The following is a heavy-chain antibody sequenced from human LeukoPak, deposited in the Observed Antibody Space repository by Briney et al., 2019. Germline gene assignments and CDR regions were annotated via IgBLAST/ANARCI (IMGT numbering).Heavy chain of an antibody. J-gene: IGHJ5*02. CDR3: ARGYYDILTGYYWFDP. Sequence: SETPSLTCAVYGGSFSGYYWSWIRQPPGKGLEWIGEINHSGSTNYNPSLKSRVTISVDTSKNQFSLKLSSVTAADTAVYYCARGYYDILTGYYWFDPWGQGTLVTVSS. V-gene: IGHV4-34*01. CDR1: GGSFSGYY. D-gene: IGHD3-9*01. CDR2: INHSGST.